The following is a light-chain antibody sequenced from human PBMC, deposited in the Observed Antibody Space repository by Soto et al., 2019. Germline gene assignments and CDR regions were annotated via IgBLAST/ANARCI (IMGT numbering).Light chain of an antibody. J-gene: IGKJ1*01. V-gene: IGKV1-5*01. CDR1: QSISSW. CDR2: DAS. Sequence: IQMTQSPSTLSASVGDRVTITCRASQSISSWLAWYQQKPGKAPKLLIYDASSLDSGVPSRFSGSGSGTEFTLTLSSLQPDDFATYYCQQYKSYPRSFGQGTKVEIK. CDR3: QQYKSYPRS.